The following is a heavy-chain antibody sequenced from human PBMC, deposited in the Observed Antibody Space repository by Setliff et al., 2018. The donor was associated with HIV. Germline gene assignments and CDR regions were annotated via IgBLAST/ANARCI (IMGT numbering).Heavy chain of an antibody. J-gene: IGHJ6*03. Sequence: ASVKVSCKASGYSLTNYYMHWVRQAPGQGLEWMGIINPSGGSTSYAQKFQGRVTMTRDKSTSTVYMALSSLRYEDTAVYYCARAYCSTTSCSTSYHYYYMDVWGKGNTVTVSS. CDR1: GYSLTNYY. V-gene: IGHV1-46*01. CDR2: INPSGGST. D-gene: IGHD2-2*01. CDR3: ARAYCSTTSCSTSYHYYYMDV.